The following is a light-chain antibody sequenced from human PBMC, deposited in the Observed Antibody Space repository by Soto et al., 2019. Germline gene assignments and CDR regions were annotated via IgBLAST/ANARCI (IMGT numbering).Light chain of an antibody. Sequence: DIQMTPSQSSLSASVLYRVSITFRASQSIISYLNWYQQKPGKAPKLLIYTASSLQSGVPSRFSGSGFGTDFTLTISSLQPEDFATYYCQNVNSYPLYFGGGTKVGIK. V-gene: IGKV1-39*01. J-gene: IGKJ4*01. CDR2: TAS. CDR3: QNVNSYPLY. CDR1: QSIISY.